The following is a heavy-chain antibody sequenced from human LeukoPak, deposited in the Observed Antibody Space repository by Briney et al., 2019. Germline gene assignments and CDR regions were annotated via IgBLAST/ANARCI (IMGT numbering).Heavy chain of an antibody. CDR1: GFTFSSYA. J-gene: IGHJ4*02. V-gene: IGHV3-30*04. CDR3: ARDQYYGSGSYFYY. Sequence: GGSLRLSCAASGFTFSSYAMHWVRQAPGKGLEWVAVISYDGSNKYYADSVKGRFTISRENSKNTLYLQMNSLRAEDTAVYYCARDQYYGSGSYFYYWGQGTLVTVSS. CDR2: ISYDGSNK. D-gene: IGHD3-10*01.